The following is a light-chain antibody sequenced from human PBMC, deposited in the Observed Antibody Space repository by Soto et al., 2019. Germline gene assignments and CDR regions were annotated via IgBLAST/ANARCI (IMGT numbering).Light chain of an antibody. CDR3: LQHNSYPLT. Sequence: IVMTQSPATLSVSPGERATLSCRASQSVSNTLAWYQQKPGQAPRLLIYDASTRATGIPARFSGSGSGTEFTLTISSLQPEDFATYYCLQHNSYPLTFGGGTKVDIK. J-gene: IGKJ4*01. CDR1: QSVSNT. CDR2: DAS. V-gene: IGKV3-15*01.